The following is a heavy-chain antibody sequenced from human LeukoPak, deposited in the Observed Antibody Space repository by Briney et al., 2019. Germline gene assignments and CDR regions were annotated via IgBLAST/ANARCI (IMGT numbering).Heavy chain of an antibody. CDR3: ARDLGRDISGYVLDY. D-gene: IGHD3-22*01. CDR2: ISAYNVNT. Sequence: GASVKVSCKASGYSFTSYGISWVRQAPGQGLEWMGWISAYNVNTNYAQKLQGRVTMTTDTSTSTAYMELRSLRSDDTAVYYCARDLGRDISGYVLDYWGQGTLVTVSS. CDR1: GYSFTSYG. J-gene: IGHJ4*02. V-gene: IGHV1-18*01.